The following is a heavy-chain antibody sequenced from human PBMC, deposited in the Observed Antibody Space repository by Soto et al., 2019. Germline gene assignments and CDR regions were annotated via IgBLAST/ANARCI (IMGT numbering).Heavy chain of an antibody. CDR2: VSYDGSNK. CDR3: GSNQCLET. V-gene: IGHV3-30-3*01. Sequence: LRLSGAASVFTFSSYAMHWVRQAPGKGLERVAVVSYDGSNKYYADSVKGRFTISRDNSKKTPYVQMNSLRADDKAEYYSGSNQCLETWGQGTLVTVSS. CDR1: VFTFSSYA. D-gene: IGHD6-19*01. J-gene: IGHJ4*02.